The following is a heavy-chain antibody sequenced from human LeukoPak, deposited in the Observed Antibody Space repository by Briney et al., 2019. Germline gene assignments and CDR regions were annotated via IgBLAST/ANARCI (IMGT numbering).Heavy chain of an antibody. CDR1: GYTFTSYG. CDR2: ISAYNGNT. J-gene: IGHJ4*02. CDR3: ARDRDDFWSDYVVIDY. V-gene: IGHV1-18*01. D-gene: IGHD3-3*01. Sequence: ASVKVSCKASGYTFTSYGISWVRQAPGQGLEWMGWISAYNGNTNYAQKLQGRVTMTTDTSTSTAYMELRSLRSDDTAVYYCARDRDDFWSDYVVIDYWGQGTLVTVSS.